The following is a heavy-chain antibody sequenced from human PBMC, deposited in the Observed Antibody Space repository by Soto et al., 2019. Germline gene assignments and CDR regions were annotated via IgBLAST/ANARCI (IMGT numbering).Heavy chain of an antibody. CDR2: IIPIFGTA. Sequence: QVQLVQSGAEVKKPGSSVKVSCKASGGTFSSYAISWVRQAPGQGLEWMGGIIPIFGTANYAQKFQGRVTITADESTSTAYMELSSLRSEDTAVYYCARAPYDYVWGSYRYLWFDPWGQGTLVTVSS. J-gene: IGHJ5*02. CDR3: ARAPYDYVWGSYRYLWFDP. CDR1: GGTFSSYA. V-gene: IGHV1-69*01. D-gene: IGHD3-16*02.